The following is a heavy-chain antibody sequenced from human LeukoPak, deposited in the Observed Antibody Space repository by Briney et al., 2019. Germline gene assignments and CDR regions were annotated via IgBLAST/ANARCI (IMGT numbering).Heavy chain of an antibody. CDR3: AKAQVGAILHAFDI. CDR2: IREERGQE. Sequence: GGSLRLSCVASRLTVSNHWMSWVRQAPGKGLEWVANIREERGQEYYVDSVKGRFTISKNSAKNSLYLQMNSLRADDTAVYYCAKAQVGAILHAFDIWGQGTMVTVSS. CDR1: RLTVSNHW. V-gene: IGHV3-7*03. D-gene: IGHD1-26*01. J-gene: IGHJ3*02.